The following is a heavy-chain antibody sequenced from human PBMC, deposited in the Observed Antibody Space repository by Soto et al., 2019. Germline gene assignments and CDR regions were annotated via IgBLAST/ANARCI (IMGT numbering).Heavy chain of an antibody. CDR2: ISYDGSLQ. V-gene: IGHV3-30*03. CDR1: GFTFSSYG. D-gene: IGHD3-10*01. J-gene: IGHJ4*02. Sequence: QAQLVESGGGVVQPGRSLRLSCAASGFTFSSYGMHWARQAPGTGLAWVAVISYDGSLQHYADSVKGRFTISRDNAKNMLILQMNSLRAEDTAVYYCATDRGFGHASVPYSWGPGTLVSVSS. CDR3: ATDRGFGHASVPYS.